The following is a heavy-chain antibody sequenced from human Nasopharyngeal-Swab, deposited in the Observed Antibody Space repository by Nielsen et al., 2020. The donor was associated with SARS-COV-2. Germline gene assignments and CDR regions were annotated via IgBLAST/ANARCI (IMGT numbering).Heavy chain of an antibody. D-gene: IGHD4-17*01. CDR3: ARVLTTTVTIDY. J-gene: IGHJ4*02. CDR1: GGSVSSGSYS. Sequence: SETLSLTCTVSGGSVSSGSYSWSWFRQPPGKGLEWIGYIYYSGSTNYNPSLKSRVTISVDTSKNQFSLKLSSVTAADTAVYYCARVLTTTVTIDYWGQGTLVTVSS. V-gene: IGHV4-61*01. CDR2: IYYSGST.